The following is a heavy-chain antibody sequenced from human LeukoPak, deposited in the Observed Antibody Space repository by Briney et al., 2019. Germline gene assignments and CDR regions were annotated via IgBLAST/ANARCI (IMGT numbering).Heavy chain of an antibody. V-gene: IGHV3-53*01. CDR3: ARDVGGAPDY. D-gene: IGHD3-16*01. CDR1: GFTVSSNY. CDR2: IYSGGST. J-gene: IGHJ4*02. Sequence: GGSLTRSCVASGFTVSSNYMSWLPQAPGKGLEWVSVIYSGGSTDYADSVKGRFTISRDNPKNALYLQMNSLRAEDTAVYYCARDVGGAPDYWGQGTLVTVSS.